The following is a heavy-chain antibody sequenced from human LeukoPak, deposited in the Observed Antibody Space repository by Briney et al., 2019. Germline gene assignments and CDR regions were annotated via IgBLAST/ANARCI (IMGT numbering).Heavy chain of an antibody. D-gene: IGHD2-2*02. V-gene: IGHV3-30*04. CDR2: ISYDGGNK. Sequence: GGSLRLSCAASGFTFSSYAMHWVRQAPGKGLEWVAVISYDGGNKYYADSVKGRFTISRDNSKNTLYLQMNSLRAEDTAVYYCAYQLLYEFDYWGQGTLVTVSS. CDR1: GFTFSSYA. CDR3: AYQLLYEFDY. J-gene: IGHJ4*02.